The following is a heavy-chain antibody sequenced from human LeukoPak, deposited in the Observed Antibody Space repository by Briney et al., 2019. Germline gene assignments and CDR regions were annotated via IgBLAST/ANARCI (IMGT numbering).Heavy chain of an antibody. V-gene: IGHV4-34*01. J-gene: IGHJ3*02. CDR3: ARITDTAMVIGAFDI. CDR2: INHSGST. D-gene: IGHD5-18*01. CDR1: GGSFSGYY. Sequence: PSETLSLTCAVYGGSFSGYYWSWIRQPPGKGLEWIGEINHSGSTNYNPSLKSRVTISVDTSKNQFSLKLSSVTAADTAVYYCARITDTAMVIGAFDIWGQGTMVAVSS.